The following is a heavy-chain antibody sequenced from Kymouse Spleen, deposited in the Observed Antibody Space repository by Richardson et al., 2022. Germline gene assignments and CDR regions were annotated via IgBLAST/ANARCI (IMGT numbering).Heavy chain of an antibody. D-gene: IGHD6-19*01. CDR3: AKDITYSSGWSPFDY. Sequence: EVQLVESGGGLVQPGRSLRLSCAASGFTFDDYAMHWVRQAPGKGLEWVSGISWNSGSIGYADSVKGRFTISRDNAKNSLYLQMNSLRAEDTALYYCAKDITYSSGWSPFDYWGQGTLVTVSS. CDR1: GFTFDDYA. V-gene: IGHV3-9*01. CDR2: ISWNSGSI. J-gene: IGHJ4*02.